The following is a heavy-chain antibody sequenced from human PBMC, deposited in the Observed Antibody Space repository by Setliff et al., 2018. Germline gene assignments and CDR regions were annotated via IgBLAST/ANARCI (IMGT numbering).Heavy chain of an antibody. Sequence: ASVKVSCKASGGTFRSYGISWVRQAPGQGLEWMGGAIPMFGSANYAQKFQGRVTIITDEFTGTAYMELSSLRTEDTAVYYCAREGVDIRSSTDYRYYMDVWGKGTTVTVSS. CDR2: AIPMFGSA. CDR3: AREGVDIRSSTDYRYYMDV. V-gene: IGHV1-69*05. D-gene: IGHD5-12*01. CDR1: GGTFRSYG. J-gene: IGHJ6*03.